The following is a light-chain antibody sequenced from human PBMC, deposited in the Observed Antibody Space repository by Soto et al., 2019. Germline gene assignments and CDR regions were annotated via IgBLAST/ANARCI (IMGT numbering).Light chain of an antibody. CDR1: QSLLHSNGYNY. J-gene: IGKJ2*01. V-gene: IGKV2-28*01. CDR3: MQALQTPYT. CDR2: LGS. Sequence: DIVMTQSPLSLPVTPGEPASISCRSSQSLLHSNGYNYLGWYLQKPGQPPQLLISLGSNRASGVPDRFSGSGSGTDFTLKISREEAEDVGVYYCMQALQTPYTFGQGTKLEI.